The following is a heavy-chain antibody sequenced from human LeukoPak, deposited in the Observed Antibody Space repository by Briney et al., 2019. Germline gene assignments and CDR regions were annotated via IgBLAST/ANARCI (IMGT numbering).Heavy chain of an antibody. D-gene: IGHD3-22*01. CDR2: IIPILGIA. CDR3: ARVGEGDSSGYLDY. V-gene: IGHV1-69*02. CDR1: GGTFSSYT. Sequence: SVKVSCKASGGTFSSYTISRVRQAPGQGLEWMGRIIPILGIANYAQRFQGRVTITADESTSTAYMELSSLRSEDTAVYYCARVGEGDSSGYLDYWGQGTLVTVSS. J-gene: IGHJ4*02.